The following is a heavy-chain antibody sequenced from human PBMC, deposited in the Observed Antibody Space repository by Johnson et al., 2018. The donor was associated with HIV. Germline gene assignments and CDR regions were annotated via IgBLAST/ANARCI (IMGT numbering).Heavy chain of an antibody. CDR1: GFIFSNYW. D-gene: IGHD6-13*01. CDR2: IKEDGSED. Sequence: VQLVESGGGLVQPGGCLRLSCAASGFIFSNYWMSWVRQAPGRGLEWLANIKEDGSEDYYVDSLKGRFTISRDNARNSLYLQMDSLRNGDSAVYYCARDGGYSSPHDAFDIWGQGTMVTVSP. J-gene: IGHJ3*02. V-gene: IGHV3-7*05. CDR3: ARDGGYSSPHDAFDI.